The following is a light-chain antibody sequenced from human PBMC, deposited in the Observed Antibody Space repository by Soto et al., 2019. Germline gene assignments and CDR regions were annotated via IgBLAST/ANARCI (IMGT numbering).Light chain of an antibody. V-gene: IGLV2-14*01. Sequence: QSALTQPDSVSGSPGQSITISCTGTSSDVGGYNYVSWYQQHPGKAPKLMIYEVRNRPSGVSNRFSGSKSGNTASLTISGLQAEDESDYYFSSYTSSVVFGGGTKLTVL. J-gene: IGLJ2*01. CDR1: SSDVGGYNY. CDR2: EVR. CDR3: SSYTSSVV.